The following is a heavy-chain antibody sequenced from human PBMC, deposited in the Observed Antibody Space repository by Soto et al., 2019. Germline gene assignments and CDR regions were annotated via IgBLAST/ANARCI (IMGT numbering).Heavy chain of an antibody. V-gene: IGHV1-18*04. J-gene: IGHJ5*02. CDR1: GYTFTSYG. CDR3: ARDLSRGPIFGVVISPNWFDP. Sequence: ASVKVSCKASGYTFTSYGISWVRQAHGQGLEWMGWISAYNGNTNYAQKLQGRVTMTTDTSTSTAYMELRSLRSDDTAVYYCARDLSRGPIFGVVISPNWFDPWGQGTLVTVSS. CDR2: ISAYNGNT. D-gene: IGHD3-3*01.